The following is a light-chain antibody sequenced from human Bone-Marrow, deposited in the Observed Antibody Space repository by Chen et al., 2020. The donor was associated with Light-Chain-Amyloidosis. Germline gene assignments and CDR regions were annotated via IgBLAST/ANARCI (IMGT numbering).Light chain of an antibody. CDR3: QQYESFWT. V-gene: IGKV1-5*03. Sequence: DIQMTQSPSTLSASIGDRVTITCRASQSIGSSLAWYQQKPGKAPTVLIYTASILDTGAPSRFSGSGSGTEFTLTIRRLQPDDFATYYCQQYESFWTFGQGTKVEI. J-gene: IGKJ1*01. CDR2: TAS. CDR1: QSIGSS.